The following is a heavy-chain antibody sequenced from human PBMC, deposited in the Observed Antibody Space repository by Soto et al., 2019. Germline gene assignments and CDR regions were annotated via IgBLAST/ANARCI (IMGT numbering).Heavy chain of an antibody. CDR3: ARDRRSDYYFLRGLENYYYGMDV. Sequence: PPENLSLTCTGSGGSISSYYWSWIRQPPGKGLECIGYIYYSGSTNYNPSLKSRVTLSVDTSKNQFSLKLSSVTAADTAVYYCARDRRSDYYFLRGLENYYYGMDVWGQGTTGTVS. CDR1: GGSISSYY. CDR2: IYYSGST. J-gene: IGHJ6*02. V-gene: IGHV4-59*01. D-gene: IGHD3-3*01.